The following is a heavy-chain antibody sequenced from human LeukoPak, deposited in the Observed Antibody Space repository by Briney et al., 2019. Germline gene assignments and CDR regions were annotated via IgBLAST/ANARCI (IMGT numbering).Heavy chain of an antibody. CDR2: IYYSGST. CDR3: ARTYGSGSYYLKRSAFDI. D-gene: IGHD3-10*01. J-gene: IGHJ3*02. Sequence: SETLSLTCTVSGGSISSYYWSWIRQPPGKGLEWIGYIYYSGSTNYNPSLKSRVTISVDTSKNQFSLKLSSVTAADTAVYYCARTYGSGSYYLKRSAFDIWGQGTMVTVSS. CDR1: GGSISSYY. V-gene: IGHV4-59*01.